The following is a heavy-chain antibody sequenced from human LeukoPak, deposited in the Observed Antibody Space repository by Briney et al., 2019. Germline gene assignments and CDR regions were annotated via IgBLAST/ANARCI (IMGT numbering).Heavy chain of an antibody. CDR1: GFTVSGTY. V-gene: IGHV3-48*01. CDR2: ISSSSSII. J-gene: IGHJ4*02. CDR3: AGDDSSGYFFDF. D-gene: IGHD3-22*01. Sequence: GGSLRLSCAASGFTVSGTYMSWVRQAPGKGLEWVSYISSSSSIIYYTDSVKGRFTISRDNAKNSLYLQMNSLRAEDTAMYFCAGDDSSGYFFDFWGQGTLVTVSS.